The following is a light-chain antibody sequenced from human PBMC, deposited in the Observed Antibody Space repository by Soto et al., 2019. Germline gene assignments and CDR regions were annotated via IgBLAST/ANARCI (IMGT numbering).Light chain of an antibody. CDR1: QSVSRDY. V-gene: IGKV3-20*01. CDR2: GSS. J-gene: IGKJ2*01. CDR3: HHWSGSLGYT. Sequence: EIVLTQSPGTLSLSPGDRATLSCRASQSVSRDYLTWCQHKPGRAPRVLVYGSSRRATGIPDRFSGSGSGTDFTLTISRLEPEDFAVYYCHHWSGSLGYTVGQGTKLEI.